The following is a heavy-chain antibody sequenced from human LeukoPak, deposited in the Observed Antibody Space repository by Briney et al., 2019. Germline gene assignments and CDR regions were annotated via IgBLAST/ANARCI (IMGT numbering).Heavy chain of an antibody. Sequence: SETLSLTCAVYGGSFSGYYWSWIRQPPGKGLEWIGEINHSGSTNHNPSLKSRVTISVDTSKNQFSLKLTSVTAADTAVYFCVRQGPNYGSGSSYRSFDYWGQGTLVTVSS. CDR2: INHSGST. CDR3: VRQGPNYGSGSSYRSFDY. D-gene: IGHD3-10*01. V-gene: IGHV4-34*01. J-gene: IGHJ4*02. CDR1: GGSFSGYY.